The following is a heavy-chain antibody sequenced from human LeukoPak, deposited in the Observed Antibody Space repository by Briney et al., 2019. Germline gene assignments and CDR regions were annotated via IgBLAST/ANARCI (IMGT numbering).Heavy chain of an antibody. CDR2: IYHGGTT. CDR1: GDSISSGAYS. CDR3: ARYVHSSSWPTFDY. V-gene: IGHV4-30-2*01. J-gene: IGHJ4*02. Sequence: SETLSLTCAVSGDSISSGAYSWSWIRQPPGKGLEWIGYIYHGGTTYYTPSLKSRVTISVDRSKNQFSLKLSSVTAADTAVYYCARYVHSSSWPTFDYWGQGTLVTVSS. D-gene: IGHD6-13*01.